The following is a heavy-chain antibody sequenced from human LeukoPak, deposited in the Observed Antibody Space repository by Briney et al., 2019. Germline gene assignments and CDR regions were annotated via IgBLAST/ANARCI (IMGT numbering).Heavy chain of an antibody. CDR3: ARDLGTPFDY. CDR1: GYTFTGYY. CDR2: INPNSGGS. Sequence: ASVKVSCKTSGYTFTGYYMHWVRQAPGQGLEWMGWINPNSGGSKYAQKFQGRVTMTRDTSISTAYMELSRLRSDDTAVYYCARDLGTPFDYWGQGTLVTVSS. V-gene: IGHV1-2*02. J-gene: IGHJ4*02. D-gene: IGHD3-16*01.